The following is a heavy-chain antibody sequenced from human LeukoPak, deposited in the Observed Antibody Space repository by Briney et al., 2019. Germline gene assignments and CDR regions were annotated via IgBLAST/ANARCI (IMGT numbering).Heavy chain of an antibody. D-gene: IGHD3-16*01. CDR1: GYTFTSYY. Sequence: ASVKVSCKASGYTFTSYYMHWVRQAPGQGLEWMGIINPSGGSTSYAQKFQGRVTITRNTSISTAYMELSSLRSEDTAVYYCARGHFRGDPWGQGTLVTVSS. CDR2: INPSGGST. CDR3: ARGHFRGDP. V-gene: IGHV1-46*01. J-gene: IGHJ5*02.